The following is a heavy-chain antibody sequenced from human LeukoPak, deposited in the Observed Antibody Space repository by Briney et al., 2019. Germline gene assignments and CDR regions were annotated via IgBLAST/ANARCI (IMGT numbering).Heavy chain of an antibody. CDR2: IRYDGSNK. CDR1: GFTFSSYG. J-gene: IGHJ6*03. V-gene: IGHV3-30*02. Sequence: PGGSLRLSCAASGFTFSSYGMHWVRQAPGKGLEWVAFIRYDGSNKYYADSVKGRFTISRDNSKNTLYLQMNSLRAEDTAVYYCAKDDTTYSSSTSCYYSRYMDVWGKGTTVTVSS. CDR3: AKDDTTYSSSTSCYYSRYMDV. D-gene: IGHD2-2*01.